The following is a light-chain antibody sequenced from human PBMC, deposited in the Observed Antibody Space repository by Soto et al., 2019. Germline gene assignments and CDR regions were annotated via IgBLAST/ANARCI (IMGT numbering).Light chain of an antibody. V-gene: IGLV2-14*01. CDR2: EVS. J-gene: IGLJ2*01. CDR3: TSYTTSVTLPEA. CDR1: SNDVGGYNY. Sequence: QSALTQPASVSGSPGQTITISCTGTSNDVGGYNYVSWYQHHPGKDPKLIISEVSSRPSGVSNRFSGSKSGNTASLTISGLQAEDEADYCCTSYTTSVTLPEAFGGGTKVTVL.